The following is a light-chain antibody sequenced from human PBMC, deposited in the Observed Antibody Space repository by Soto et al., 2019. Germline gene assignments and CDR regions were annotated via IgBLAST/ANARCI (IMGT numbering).Light chain of an antibody. CDR3: QQYYSTPPT. CDR1: QSVLYSSNNKNY. J-gene: IGKJ2*01. V-gene: IGKV4-1*01. Sequence: DIVMTQSPDSLAVSLGERATINCKSSQSVLYSSNNKNYLAWYQQKPGQPPKLLIYWASTRESWVPDRFSGSGSETDFTLTISSLQAEDVAVYYCQQYYSTPPTFGQGTKLEI. CDR2: WAS.